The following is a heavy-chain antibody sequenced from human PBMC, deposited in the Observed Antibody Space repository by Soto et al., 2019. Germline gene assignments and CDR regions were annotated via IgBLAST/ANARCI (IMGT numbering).Heavy chain of an antibody. CDR2: ISAYKGNT. V-gene: IGHV1-18*01. CDR1: GYKFISHS. CDR3: ARGAFCGGAPGCRDMDV. D-gene: IGHD2-21*01. Sequence: QIQLVQSGGEVKKPGASVKVSCTSSGYKFISHSITWVRQAPGQGLEWMGRISAYKGNTNYAQKLQGRVTMTTDTSTNTAYMELRSLRSDDTAVYYCARGAFCGGAPGCRDMDVWGQGTTVTVSS. J-gene: IGHJ6*02.